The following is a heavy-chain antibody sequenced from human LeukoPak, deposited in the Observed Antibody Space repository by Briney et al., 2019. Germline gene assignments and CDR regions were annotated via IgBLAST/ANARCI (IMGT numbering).Heavy chain of an antibody. J-gene: IGHJ4*02. CDR2: IKQDGTEK. CDR3: VRGGRGERPNY. D-gene: IGHD1-26*01. V-gene: IGHV3-7*01. CDR1: GFSLSDYW. Sequence: GGSLRLSCAASGFSLSDYWMNWVRQAPRRGLEWVANIKQDGTEKKYLDSVKGRFTISRDNVKNSVYLQMDSLGVEDTAVYYCVRGGRGERPNYWGLGTLVTVSS.